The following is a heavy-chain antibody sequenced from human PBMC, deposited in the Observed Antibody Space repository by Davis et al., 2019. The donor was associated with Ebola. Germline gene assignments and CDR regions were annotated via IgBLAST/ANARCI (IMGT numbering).Heavy chain of an antibody. CDR3: ARDNGGSSPHYYYYYGMDV. Sequence: ALVKVSCKASGYTFTSYYMHWVRQAPGQGLEWMGIINPSGGNTNYAQKLQGRVTMTTDTSTSTAYMELRSLRSDDTAVYYCARDNGGSSPHYYYYYGMDVWGQGTTVTVSS. CDR1: GYTFTSYY. CDR2: INPSGGNT. J-gene: IGHJ6*02. D-gene: IGHD6-6*01. V-gene: IGHV1-46*01.